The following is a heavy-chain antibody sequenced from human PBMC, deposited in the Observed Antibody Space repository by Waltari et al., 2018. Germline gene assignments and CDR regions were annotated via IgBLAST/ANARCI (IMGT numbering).Heavy chain of an antibody. CDR1: GFSFTDYW. J-gene: IGHJ4*02. V-gene: IGHV3-7*01. CDR3: VRDHWGPDY. Sequence: EVHLVASGGGLVQPVGSLRLSCAASGFSFTDYWMSWVRQAPGKGPEWVANIHKDGSEKNYVDYVKGRFTISRDNAKDSVYLQMNSLRADDTAMYYCVRDHWGPDYWGQGTLVTVSS. CDR2: IHKDGSEK. D-gene: IGHD7-27*01.